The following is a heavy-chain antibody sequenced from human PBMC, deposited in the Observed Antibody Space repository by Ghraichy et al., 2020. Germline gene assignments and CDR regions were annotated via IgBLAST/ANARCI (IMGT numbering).Heavy chain of an antibody. CDR1: GFTFSTYA. Sequence: GGSLRLSCAASGFTFSTYAMSWIRQAPGKGLEWVSGISGSGTNTYYGDSVKGRFTISRDNSKNTLYLQMNSLRAEDTAVYYCARDPNYDFWSGYLHDFEYWGQGTPVSVSS. CDR3: ARDPNYDFWSGYLHDFEY. CDR2: ISGSGTNT. J-gene: IGHJ4*02. D-gene: IGHD3-3*01. V-gene: IGHV3-23*01.